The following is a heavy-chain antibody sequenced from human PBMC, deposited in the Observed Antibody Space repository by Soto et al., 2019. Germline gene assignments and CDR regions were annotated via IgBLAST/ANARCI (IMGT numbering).Heavy chain of an antibody. CDR3: ARDQGVVVPAAALS. CDR2: IIPIFGTA. V-gene: IGHV1-69*13. J-gene: IGHJ4*02. D-gene: IGHD2-2*01. Sequence: GASVKVSCKASGGTFSSYAISWVRQAPGQGLEWMGGIIPIFGTANYAQKLQGRVTITADESTSTAYMELSSLRSEDTAVYYCARDQGVVVPAAALSWGQGTLVTVSS. CDR1: GGTFSSYA.